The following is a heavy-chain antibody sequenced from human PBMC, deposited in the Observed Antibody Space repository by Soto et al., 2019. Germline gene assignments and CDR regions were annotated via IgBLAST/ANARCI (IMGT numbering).Heavy chain of an antibody. D-gene: IGHD2-15*01. CDR3: ARDMVVVVAATKYFQH. CDR2: ISAYNGNT. Sequence: QVQLVQSGAEVKKPGASVKVSCKASGYTFTSYGISWVRQAPGQGLEWMGWISAYNGNTNYAQKLQGRVTMTTDTSTSPAYRELRRLRSDDTAVDYCARDMVVVVAATKYFQHWGQGTLVTVSS. CDR1: GYTFTSYG. J-gene: IGHJ1*01. V-gene: IGHV1-18*01.